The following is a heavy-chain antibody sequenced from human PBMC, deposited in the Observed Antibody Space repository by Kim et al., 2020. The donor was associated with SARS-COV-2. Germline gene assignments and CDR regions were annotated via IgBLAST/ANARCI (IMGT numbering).Heavy chain of an antibody. V-gene: IGHV3-43*01. D-gene: IGHD6-13*01. J-gene: IGHJ6*03. Sequence: YADSVWGRFSISRDNAKDSLFLQMNSLTSEGTAFYYCARDMPDGSSFHMDVWGVGTAVTVSS. CDR3: ARDMPDGSSFHMDV.